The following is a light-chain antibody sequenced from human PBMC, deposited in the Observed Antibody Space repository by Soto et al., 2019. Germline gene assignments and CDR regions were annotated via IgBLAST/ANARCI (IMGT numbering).Light chain of an antibody. CDR3: QQLFDSPIT. J-gene: IGKJ5*01. V-gene: IGKV1-9*01. CDR1: QVISTS. Sequence: DIQMTQSPSSLSASLGESVTITCRASQVISTSLAWYQVKPGKAPKLLIYAASTLESGVPSRFSATVSGTEFSLTITSLQPEDFATYYCQQLFDSPITFGQGTRLEI. CDR2: AAS.